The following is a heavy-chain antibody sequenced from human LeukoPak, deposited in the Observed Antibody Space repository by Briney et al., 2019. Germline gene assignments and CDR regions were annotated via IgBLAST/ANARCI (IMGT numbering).Heavy chain of an antibody. J-gene: IGHJ4*02. CDR1: GYSISTSYY. CDR2: IYHSGNT. Sequence: SETLSLTCTVSGYSISTSYYWGWIRQPPGKGLEWIGSIYHSGNTYYNPSLKSRVTISVDTSKNQFSLKLSSVTAADTALYYCAKHYMASSYTHGLDCWGQGTLVTVSS. V-gene: IGHV4-38-2*02. CDR3: AKHYMASSYTHGLDC. D-gene: IGHD3-10*01.